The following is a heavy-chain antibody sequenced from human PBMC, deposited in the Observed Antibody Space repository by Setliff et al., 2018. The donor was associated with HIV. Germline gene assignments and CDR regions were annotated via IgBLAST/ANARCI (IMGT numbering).Heavy chain of an antibody. Sequence: GGSLRLSCSASGLTVSNTWMAWARQSPGKGLEWIGHISKESEGAPLLYAAPVNGRFTISRDDSKNTLYLQMNSLEIDDTAVYYCTTDDGSGTFYPPPYVDYWGHGTLVTVSS. CDR3: TTDDGSGTFYPPPYVDY. J-gene: IGHJ4*01. CDR2: ISKESEGAPL. CDR1: GLTVSNTW. D-gene: IGHD3-10*01. V-gene: IGHV3-15*01.